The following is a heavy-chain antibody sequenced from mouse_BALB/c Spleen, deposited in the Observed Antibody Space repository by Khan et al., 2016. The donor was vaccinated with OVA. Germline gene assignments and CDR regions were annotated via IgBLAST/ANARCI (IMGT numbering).Heavy chain of an antibody. CDR3: TRGGYGGFAY. J-gene: IGHJ3*01. D-gene: IGHD3-1*01. CDR2: INPSNGGT. CDR1: GYAFTNYQ. V-gene: IGHV1S81*02. Sequence: QVQLQQSGAELVKPGASVKLSCKASGYAFTNYQMYWVKQRPGQGLEWIGEINPSNGGTNFNEKFKSKATLTVDKSSSTAYMQISSLTSEVSAVYYCTRGGYGGFAYWGQGTLVTVSA.